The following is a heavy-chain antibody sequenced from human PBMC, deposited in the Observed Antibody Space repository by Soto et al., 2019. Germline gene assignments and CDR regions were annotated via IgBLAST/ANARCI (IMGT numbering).Heavy chain of an antibody. CDR2: ISYDGSNK. CDR3: AKDADWLNHFDY. J-gene: IGHJ4*02. CDR1: GFTFSSYG. Sequence: GGSLRLSCAASGFTFSSYGMHWVRQAPGKGLEWVAVISYDGSNKYYADSVKGRFTISRDNSKNTLYLQMNSLRAEDTAVYYCAKDADWLNHFDYWGQGTLVTVSS. V-gene: IGHV3-30*18. D-gene: IGHD3-9*01.